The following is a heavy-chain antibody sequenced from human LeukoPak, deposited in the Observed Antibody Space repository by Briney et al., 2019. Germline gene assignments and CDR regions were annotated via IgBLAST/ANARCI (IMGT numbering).Heavy chain of an antibody. Sequence: SETLSLTCAVYGGSFSGYYWSWIRQPPGKGLEWIGEINHSGSTNYNPSLKSRVTISVDTSENQFSLKLSSVTAADTAVYYCARRQWLEGGSFDYWGQGTLVTVSS. J-gene: IGHJ4*02. CDR1: GGSFSGYY. CDR2: INHSGST. CDR3: ARRQWLEGGSFDY. V-gene: IGHV4-34*01. D-gene: IGHD6-19*01.